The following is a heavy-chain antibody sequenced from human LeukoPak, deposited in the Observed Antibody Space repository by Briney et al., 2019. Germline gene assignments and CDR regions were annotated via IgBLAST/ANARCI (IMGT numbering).Heavy chain of an antibody. CDR3: WLLSPAGDY. CDR2: IENTKNT. V-gene: IGHV4-34*01. D-gene: IGHD3-22*01. CDR1: GGSFNEYY. J-gene: IGHJ4*02. Sequence: SEILSLTCAVSGGSFNEYYWTWIRQSPGKGLEWIGRIENTKNTNYNPSLKGRAAILIDTSKNQVSLRLRSVTAADTAVYYCWLLSPAGDYWGQGSLLTVSS.